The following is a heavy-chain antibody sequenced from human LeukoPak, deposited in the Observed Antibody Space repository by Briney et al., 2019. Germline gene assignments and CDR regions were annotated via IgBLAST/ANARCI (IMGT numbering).Heavy chain of an antibody. CDR2: IYSGGST. J-gene: IGHJ4*02. CDR1: GFTFSSYS. CDR3: ARGKATAGLFDY. Sequence: GGSLRLSCAASGFTFSSYSMNWVRQAPGKGLEWVSVIYSGGSTYYADSVKGRFTISRDNSKNTLYLQMNSLRAEDTAVYYCARGKATAGLFDYWGQGTLVTVSS. V-gene: IGHV3-53*01. D-gene: IGHD5-18*01.